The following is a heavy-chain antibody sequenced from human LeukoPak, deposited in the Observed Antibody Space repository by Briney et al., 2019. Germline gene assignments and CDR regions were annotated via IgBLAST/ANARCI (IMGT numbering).Heavy chain of an antibody. J-gene: IGHJ6*02. CDR2: IYYSGST. V-gene: IGHV4-59*01. CDR1: GFTFSSYA. Sequence: PGGSLRLSCAASGFTFSSYAMNWVRQPPGKGLEWIGFIYYSGSTNYNPSLKSRVTISVDTSKNQFSLKLSSVTAADTAMYYCARDARGSSYMDVWGQGTTVTVSS. CDR3: ARDARGSSYMDV. D-gene: IGHD3-10*01.